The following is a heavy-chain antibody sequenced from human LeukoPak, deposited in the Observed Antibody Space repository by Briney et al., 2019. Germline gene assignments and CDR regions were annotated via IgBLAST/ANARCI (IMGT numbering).Heavy chain of an antibody. J-gene: IGHJ4*02. V-gene: IGHV1-69*05. CDR1: GGTFSSYA. CDR3: ARPNYYDSSGSDFDY. CDR2: IIPIFGTA. D-gene: IGHD3-22*01. Sequence: ASVKVSCKTSGGTFSSYAISWVRQAPGQGLEWMGRIIPIFGTANYAQKFQGRVTITTDESTSTAYMELSSLRSEDTAVYYCARPNYYDSSGSDFDYWGQGTLVTVSS.